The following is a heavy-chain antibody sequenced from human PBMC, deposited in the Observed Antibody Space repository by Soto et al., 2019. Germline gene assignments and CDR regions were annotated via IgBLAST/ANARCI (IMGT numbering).Heavy chain of an antibody. CDR3: TTDWGARYYYDSSGYLYNWFDP. V-gene: IGHV3-15*01. Sequence: EVQLVESGGGLVKPGGSLRLSCAASGFTFSNAWMSWVRQAPGKGLEWVGRIKSKTDGGTTDYAAPVKGRFTISRDDSKNTLYLQMNSLKTEDTAVYYCTTDWGARYYYDSSGYLYNWFDPWGQGTLVTVSS. J-gene: IGHJ5*02. CDR2: IKSKTDGGTT. D-gene: IGHD3-22*01. CDR1: GFTFSNAW.